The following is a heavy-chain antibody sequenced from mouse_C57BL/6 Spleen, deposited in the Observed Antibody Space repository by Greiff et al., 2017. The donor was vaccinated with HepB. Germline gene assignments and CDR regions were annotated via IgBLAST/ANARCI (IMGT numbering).Heavy chain of an antibody. CDR3: ALDYPGGNFDV. V-gene: IGHV14-2*01. CDR2: IDPEDGET. Sequence: EVQLQQSGAELVKPGASVKLSCTASGFNFNDYYMHWVKQSPEQGLEWIGRIDPEDGETKYAPKFQGKATITADTSSNTAYLQLSSLTSEDTAVYYCALDYPGGNFDVWGTGTTVTVSS. D-gene: IGHD2-4*01. J-gene: IGHJ1*03. CDR1: GFNFNDYY.